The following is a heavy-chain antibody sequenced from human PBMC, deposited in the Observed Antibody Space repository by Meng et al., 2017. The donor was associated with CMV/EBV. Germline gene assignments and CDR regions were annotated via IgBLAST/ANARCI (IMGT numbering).Heavy chain of an antibody. J-gene: IGHJ4*02. D-gene: IGHD5-24*01. V-gene: IGHV3-30*02. CDR1: GFTFSSYG. CDR2: IRYDGTNK. CDR3: AKDFMEGEMATISGDY. Sequence: GESLKISCAASGFTFSSYGMHWVRQAPGKGLEWVAFIRYDGTNKYYTDSVKGRFTISRDNSKNTLYLQMNSLRAEGTAVYYCAKDFMEGEMATISGDYWGQGTLVTVSS.